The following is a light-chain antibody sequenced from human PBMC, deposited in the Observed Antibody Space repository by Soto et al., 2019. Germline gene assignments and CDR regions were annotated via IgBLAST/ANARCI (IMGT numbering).Light chain of an antibody. V-gene: IGKV3-20*01. CDR3: QQDGSSPPT. CDR2: GAS. Sequence: EIVLTQSPGTLSLSPWERATLSCRASQSVSSSYLAWYQQKPGQAPRLRSYGASSRATGIPDRFSGSGSGTDFTLTISRLEPEDFAVYYCQQDGSSPPTFGQGTKVEIK. J-gene: IGKJ1*01. CDR1: QSVSSSY.